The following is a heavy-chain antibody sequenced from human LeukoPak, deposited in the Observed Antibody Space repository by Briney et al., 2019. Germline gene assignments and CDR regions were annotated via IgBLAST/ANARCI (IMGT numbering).Heavy chain of an antibody. CDR1: GGSFSGYY. V-gene: IGHV4-34*01. J-gene: IGHJ4*02. CDR3: ATYDSSGYLFDY. D-gene: IGHD3-22*01. Sequence: SETLSLTCAVYGGSFSGYYWSWIRQPPGKGLEWIGEINPSGSTNYNPSLKSRVTISVDTSKNQFSLKLSSVTAADTAVYYCATYDSSGYLFDYWGQGTLVTVSS. CDR2: INPSGST.